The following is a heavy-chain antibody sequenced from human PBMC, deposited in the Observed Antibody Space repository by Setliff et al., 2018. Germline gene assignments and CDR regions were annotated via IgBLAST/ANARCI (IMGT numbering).Heavy chain of an antibody. CDR3: ARAGQLDYFQH. V-gene: IGHV1-2*06. CDR2: INPNSGGT. CDR1: GFVFTNYA. J-gene: IGHJ1*01. D-gene: IGHD6-13*01. Sequence: ASVKVSCKASGFVFTNYAITWVRQAPGQGLEWMGRINPNSGGTEYAQKFQGRVTMTRDTSISTVYMELSSLRSDDTAVYYCARAGQLDYFQHWGQGTLVTVSS.